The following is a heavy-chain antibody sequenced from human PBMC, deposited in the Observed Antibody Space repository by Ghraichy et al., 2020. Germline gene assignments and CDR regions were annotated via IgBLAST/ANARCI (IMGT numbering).Heavy chain of an antibody. D-gene: IGHD1-26*01. Sequence: GESLRLSCAAPGFTVSSNYMSWVRQAPGKGLEWVSVIYSGDSAYYADSVKGRFTISRGNSKNTLYLQMNSLRAEDTAVYYCARAYSGSYSWWFDPWGQGTLVTVSS. J-gene: IGHJ5*02. CDR3: ARAYSGSYSWWFDP. CDR2: IYSGDSA. CDR1: GFTVSSNY. V-gene: IGHV3-66*01.